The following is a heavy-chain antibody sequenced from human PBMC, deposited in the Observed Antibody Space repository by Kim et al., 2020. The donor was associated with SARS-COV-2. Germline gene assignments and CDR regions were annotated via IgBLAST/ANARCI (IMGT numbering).Heavy chain of an antibody. J-gene: IGHJ5*02. Sequence: SETLSLTCTVSGDAISRSNFYWGWIRQPPGKGLEWIGSIIYSGSTYYNPSLESRVTISIDTSRNQFSLKLSSVTAADTAVYYCARDRFSSTSSKRAFDLWGQGTLVTVSS. V-gene: IGHV4-39*07. CDR1: GDAISRSNFY. CDR3: ARDRFSSTSSKRAFDL. D-gene: IGHD2-2*01. CDR2: IIYSGST.